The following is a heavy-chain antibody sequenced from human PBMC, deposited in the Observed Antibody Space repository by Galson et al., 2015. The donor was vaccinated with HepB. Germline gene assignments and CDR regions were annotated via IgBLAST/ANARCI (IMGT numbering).Heavy chain of an antibody. V-gene: IGHV5-51*01. CDR1: GYTFANYW. D-gene: IGHD2-21*01. CDR2: IYPGDFDT. CDR3: ARRERSCFDGNCDFYWLDS. Sequence: QSGAEVKKPGESLKISCKASGYTFANYWIGWVRQMPGKGLEWMGIIYPGDFDTRYSPSFQGRVSMSADKSITTVYLQWSSLKASDTAIYYCARRERSCFDGNCDFYWLDSWGQGTLVTVSS. J-gene: IGHJ5*01.